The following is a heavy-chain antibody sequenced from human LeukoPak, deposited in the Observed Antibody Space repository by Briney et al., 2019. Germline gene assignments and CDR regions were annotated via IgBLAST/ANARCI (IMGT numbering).Heavy chain of an antibody. V-gene: IGHV4-59*01. CDR3: ARDGGCGSSTGCYPDAFHI. J-gene: IGHJ3*02. Sequence: PSETLSLTCTVSGGSISSYYWSWIRQPPGKGLEWIGYIYYSGSANHNPSLASRVTMSVDTSKNQFSLKLNSVTAADTAVYYCARDGGCGSSTGCYPDAFHIWGQGTMVTVSS. D-gene: IGHD2-2*01. CDR1: GGSISSYY. CDR2: IYYSGSA.